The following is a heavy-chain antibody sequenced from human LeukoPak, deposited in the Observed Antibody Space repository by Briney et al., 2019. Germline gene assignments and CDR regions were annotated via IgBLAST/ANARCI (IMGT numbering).Heavy chain of an antibody. CDR2: IYYSGST. Sequence: SETLSLTCTVSGGSISSYYWSWIRQPPGKGLEWIGYIYYSGSTNYNPSLKSRVTISVDTSKNQFSLKLSSVAAADTAVYHCASTYGDYFDYWGQGTLVTVSS. CDR1: GGSISSYY. V-gene: IGHV4-59*01. J-gene: IGHJ4*02. CDR3: ASTYGDYFDY. D-gene: IGHD4-17*01.